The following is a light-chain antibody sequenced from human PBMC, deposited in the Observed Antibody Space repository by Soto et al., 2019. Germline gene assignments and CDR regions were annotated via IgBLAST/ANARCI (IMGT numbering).Light chain of an antibody. CDR3: QQNKDWPGT. J-gene: IGKJ1*01. CDR2: DAS. V-gene: IGKV3-15*01. CDR1: QSVSSY. Sequence: EIVLTQSPATLSLSPGERATLSCRAGQSVSSYLAWYQQKPGQAPRLLIYDASSRATGIPVRFSGSGSGTEFTLTISSLQSEDFGVYYCQQNKDWPGTFGQGTKVDIK.